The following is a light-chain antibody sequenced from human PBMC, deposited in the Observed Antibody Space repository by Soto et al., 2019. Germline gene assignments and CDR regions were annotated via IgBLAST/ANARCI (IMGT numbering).Light chain of an antibody. CDR3: GAWDISLSAYV. CDR2: ENN. J-gene: IGLJ1*01. V-gene: IGLV1-51*02. Sequence: QSVLTQPPSVYAAPGQNVTISCSGSSSNIESNYVSWFQQLPRTAPNLLIYENNKRLSGFPDRFSASKSGTSATLVITGLQTGDEADYFCGAWDISLSAYVFGTGTKVTV. CDR1: SSNIESNY.